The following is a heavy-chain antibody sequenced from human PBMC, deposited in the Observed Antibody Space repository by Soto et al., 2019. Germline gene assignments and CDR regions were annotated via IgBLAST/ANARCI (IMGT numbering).Heavy chain of an antibody. V-gene: IGHV2-5*02. CDR2: IYWDDDK. D-gene: IGHD3-22*01. Sequence: QITLKESGPTLVKPTQTLTLTCTFSGFSLSTSGVGVGWIRQPPGKALEWLALIYWDDDKRYSPSLKSRLTITKDNSKNQVVLTMTNMDPMDTATCYCAHQDTYYYDNLGGSNFDYWGQGTLATVSS. CDR1: GFSLSTSGVG. J-gene: IGHJ4*02. CDR3: AHQDTYYYDNLGGSNFDY.